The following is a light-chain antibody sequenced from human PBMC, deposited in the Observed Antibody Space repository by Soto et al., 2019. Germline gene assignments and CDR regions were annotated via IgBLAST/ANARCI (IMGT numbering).Light chain of an antibody. CDR1: SSDIGGYNY. CDR2: DVT. CDR3: SSYSGSTTHIL. V-gene: IGLV2-14*01. J-gene: IGLJ7*01. Sequence: QSALTQPASVSGSPGQSITISCTGSSSDIGGYNYVSWYQQHPGKAPKLIIYDVTYRPSGVSYRFSASKSGSTASLTISGLQPEDEADYYCSSYSGSTTHILFGGGTQLTVL.